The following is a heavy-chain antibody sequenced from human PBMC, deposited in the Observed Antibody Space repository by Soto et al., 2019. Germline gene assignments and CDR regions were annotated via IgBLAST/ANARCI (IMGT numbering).Heavy chain of an antibody. CDR2: IIPIFGTA. J-gene: IGHJ4*02. CDR1: GYTLTGYY. D-gene: IGHD5-18*01. CDR3: ARGCGYPFCFDY. Sequence: SVKVSCKASGYTLTGYYMHWVRQAPGQGLEWMGGIIPIFGTANYAQKFQGRVTITADESTSTAYMELSSLRSEDTAVYYCARGCGYPFCFDYWGQGTLVTVSS. V-gene: IGHV1-69*13.